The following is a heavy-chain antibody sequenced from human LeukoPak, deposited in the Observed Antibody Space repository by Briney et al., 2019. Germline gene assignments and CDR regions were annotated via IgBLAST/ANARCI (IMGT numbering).Heavy chain of an antibody. J-gene: IGHJ6*02. CDR2: IYTSGST. CDR1: GGSLSSYH. V-gene: IGHV4-4*07. CDR3: AREGVSGWYVRTVFYYGIDV. D-gene: IGHD6-19*01. Sequence: PAETLSLTCTGSGGSLSSYHWSWLRQPAGKGLEWIGRIYTSGSTTHNPYLKSRVTMSVDASKNQSSLELSSVTAADTAVYYCAREGVSGWYVRTVFYYGIDVWGQGTTVTVSS.